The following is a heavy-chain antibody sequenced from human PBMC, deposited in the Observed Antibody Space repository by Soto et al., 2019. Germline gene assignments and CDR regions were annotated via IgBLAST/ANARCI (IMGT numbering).Heavy chain of an antibody. Sequence: GASVKVSCKASGYTFTSYGISWVRQAPGQGLEWMGGIIPIFGTANYAQKFQGRVTITADESTSTAYMELSSLRSEDTAVYYCVRDKSSGWSRNFDYSGQGTFVTVSS. D-gene: IGHD6-19*01. CDR3: VRDKSSGWSRNFDY. J-gene: IGHJ4*02. CDR2: IIPIFGTA. V-gene: IGHV1-69*13. CDR1: GYTFTSYG.